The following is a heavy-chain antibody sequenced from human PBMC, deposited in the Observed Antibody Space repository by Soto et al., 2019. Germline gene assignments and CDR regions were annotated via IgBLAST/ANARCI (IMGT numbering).Heavy chain of an antibody. CDR1: GVCISSSNW. CDR3: AKTITALAPIEY. V-gene: IGHV4-4*02. Sequence: SQTRSLTCAVAGVCISSSNWCSWVSKHPGKGLEWIGEIYHSGSTNYNPSLKSRVTISVDKSKNQFSLKLSSVTAADTAVYSCAKTITALAPIEYLAQGTPVTGSS. CDR2: IYHSGST. J-gene: IGHJ4*02. D-gene: IGHD6-6*01.